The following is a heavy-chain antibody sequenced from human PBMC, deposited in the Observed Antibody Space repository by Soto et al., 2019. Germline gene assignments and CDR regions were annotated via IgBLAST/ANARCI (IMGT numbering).Heavy chain of an antibody. CDR2: ISGSGGST. Sequence: EVQVLECGGSLVQPGGSLRLSSAASGFTFSSYAMSWVCQAPGKGLEWVSAISGSGGSTYYADSVKGRFTISRDNSKNTLHLQMYSLRAEDTAVYYCAKRQYYYDFWSGYSNWGQGTLVIVSS. CDR1: GFTFSSYA. J-gene: IGHJ4*02. CDR3: AKRQYYYDFWSGYSN. V-gene: IGHV3-23*01. D-gene: IGHD3-3*01.